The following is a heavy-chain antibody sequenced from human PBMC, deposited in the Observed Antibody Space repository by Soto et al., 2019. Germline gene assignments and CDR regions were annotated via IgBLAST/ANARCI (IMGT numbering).Heavy chain of an antibody. J-gene: IGHJ6*02. V-gene: IGHV4-39*07. CDR3: ASRVITTFWDYYGMDV. Sequence: SETLSLTCSVSGDSISNSRFYWAWIRQPPGEGLEWIGYIYYSGSTYYNPSLKSRVTISVDTSKNQFSLKLSSVTAADKAVYYCASRVITTFWDYYGMDVWGQGTTVTVSS. D-gene: IGHD3-22*01. CDR1: GDSISNSRFY. CDR2: IYYSGST.